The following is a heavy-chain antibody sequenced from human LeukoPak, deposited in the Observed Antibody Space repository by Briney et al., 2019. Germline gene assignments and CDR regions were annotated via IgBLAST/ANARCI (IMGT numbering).Heavy chain of an antibody. CDR2: ISYDGSNK. CDR1: GFTFSSYA. CDR3: ARDGKMATTKGDAFDI. Sequence: GGSLRLSCAASGFTFSSYAMHWVRQAPGKGLEWVAVISYDGSNKYYADSVKGRFTISRDNSKNTLYLQMNSLRAEDTAVYYCARDGKMATTKGDAFDIWGQGTMVTVSS. D-gene: IGHD5-24*01. J-gene: IGHJ3*02. V-gene: IGHV3-30-3*01.